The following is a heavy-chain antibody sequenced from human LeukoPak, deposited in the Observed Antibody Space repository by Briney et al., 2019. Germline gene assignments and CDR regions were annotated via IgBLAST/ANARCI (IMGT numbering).Heavy chain of an antibody. J-gene: IGHJ4*02. V-gene: IGHV3-23*01. CDR3: AKGVGVSGYYPFDQ. CDR1: GFTFSDYY. D-gene: IGHD3-22*01. CDR2: INENGGST. Sequence: PGGSLRLSCAASGFTFSDYYMSWVRQAPAKGLEWVSGINENGGSTYYADSVRGRFTISRDNSKNTLYLQMSSLGAEDTAVYYCAKGVGVSGYYPFDQWGQGTLVTVSS.